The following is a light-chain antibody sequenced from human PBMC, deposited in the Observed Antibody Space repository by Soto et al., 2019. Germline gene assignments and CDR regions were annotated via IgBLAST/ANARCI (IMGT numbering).Light chain of an antibody. CDR2: ATS. CDR1: QGISYW. CDR3: QQAHSFPPT. V-gene: IGKV1-12*01. J-gene: IGKJ1*01. Sequence: DIQLTQSPSSVSASVGDRVTITCRASQGISYWLAWYQQQPGKAPKLLVFATSSLQSGVPSRFSGSGSGTDFTLTISSLQPEDFATYYCQQAHSFPPTCGQGTKVEFK.